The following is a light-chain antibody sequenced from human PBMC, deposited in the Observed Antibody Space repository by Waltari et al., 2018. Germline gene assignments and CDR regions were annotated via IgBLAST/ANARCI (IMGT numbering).Light chain of an antibody. CDR2: NVN. Sequence: QSALTQPASVSGSPGQSITVSCTGTSSDIGAYHYAPWYQQQPGKAPRLIIYNVNSRPSGVSRRFSGSKSDNTASLTISGLQAEDEADYYCASYTKASTLIFGGGTRLTVL. CDR1: SSDIGAYHY. CDR3: ASYTKASTLI. V-gene: IGLV2-14*03. J-gene: IGLJ2*01.